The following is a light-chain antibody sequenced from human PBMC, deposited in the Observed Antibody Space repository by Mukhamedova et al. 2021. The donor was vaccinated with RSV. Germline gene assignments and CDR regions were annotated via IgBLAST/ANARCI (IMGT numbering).Light chain of an antibody. Sequence: MGTITCRASQGINNYLAWYQQKPGKVPKLLIYAASTLQSGVPSRFSSSGSGTAFTLTISSLQPEDVATYYCQNYDSAPWTFGQGTKV. CDR3: QNYDSAPWT. CDR2: AAS. V-gene: IGKV1-27*01. J-gene: IGKJ1*01. CDR1: QGINNY.